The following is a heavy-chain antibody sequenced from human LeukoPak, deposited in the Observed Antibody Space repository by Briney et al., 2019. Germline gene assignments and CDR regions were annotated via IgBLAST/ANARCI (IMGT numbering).Heavy chain of an antibody. CDR3: ARGLDGYNLNYFDY. D-gene: IGHD5-24*01. J-gene: IGHJ4*02. V-gene: IGHV4-59*01. CDR2: IYYSGST. Sequence: SETLSLTCTVSGGSINSYYWSWIRQPPGKGLEWIGYIYYSGSTNYNPSLKSRVTISVDTSKNQFSLKLSSVTAADAAVYYCARGLDGYNLNYFDYWGQGTLVTVSS. CDR1: GGSINSYY.